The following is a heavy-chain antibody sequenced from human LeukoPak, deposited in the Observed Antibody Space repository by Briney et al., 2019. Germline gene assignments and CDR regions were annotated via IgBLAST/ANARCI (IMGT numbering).Heavy chain of an antibody. J-gene: IGHJ6*03. V-gene: IGHV3-7*03. D-gene: IGHD1-26*01. CDR2: IKQEGDEK. CDR3: ARAGAETPYFYYYMDV. Sequence: GGSLRLSCAASGFTFGSYWTIWVRQAPGKGLEWVANIKQEGDEKYYVDSVKGRFTISRDNAKNSLYLQMNSLRAEDTAFYYCARAGAETPYFYYYMDVWGKGTTVTVSS. CDR1: GFTFGSYW.